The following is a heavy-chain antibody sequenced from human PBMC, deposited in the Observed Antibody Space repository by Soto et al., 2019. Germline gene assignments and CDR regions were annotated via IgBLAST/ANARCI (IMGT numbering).Heavy chain of an antibody. CDR2: IYYSGST. D-gene: IGHD2-21*01. V-gene: IGHV4-59*01. Sequence: SETLSLTCSVSGGSIKNYYWNWIRQAPGKGLEWIGYIYYSGSTNYHPSLKSRVTISVDTSKNQFSLKLTSVTAADTAVYYCARDREVWLRGWAFDHWGQGALVTVSS. CDR1: GGSIKNYY. J-gene: IGHJ5*02. CDR3: ARDREVWLRGWAFDH.